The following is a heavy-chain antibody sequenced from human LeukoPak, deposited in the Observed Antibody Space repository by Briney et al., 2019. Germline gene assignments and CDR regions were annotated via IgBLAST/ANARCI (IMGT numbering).Heavy chain of an antibody. CDR1: GGSISSYY. D-gene: IGHD1-26*01. Sequence: SETLSLTCTVSGGSISSYYWSWIRLPPGKGLEWIGYIYYSGSTNYNPSLKSRVTISVDTSKNQFSLKLSSVTAADTAVYYCARASGSYGDIDAFDIWGQGTMVTVSS. J-gene: IGHJ3*02. CDR3: ARASGSYGDIDAFDI. CDR2: IYYSGST. V-gene: IGHV4-59*01.